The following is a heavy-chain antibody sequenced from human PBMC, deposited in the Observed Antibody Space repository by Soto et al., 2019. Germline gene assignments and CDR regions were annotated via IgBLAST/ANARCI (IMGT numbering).Heavy chain of an antibody. CDR3: ARPRWGPMARDTFYFAY. V-gene: IGHV4-59*01. J-gene: IGHJ4*02. D-gene: IGHD3-10*01. CDR1: GRAISTYY. CDR2: IYYTGGT. Sequence: LSLTCTISGRAISTYYLTWIRQPPGNGLEWIGYIYYTGGTSYNPSLRSRVTISVDTSKNEFSLELRSVTAADTAVYYCARPRWGPMARDTFYFAYWGQGTLVTVSS.